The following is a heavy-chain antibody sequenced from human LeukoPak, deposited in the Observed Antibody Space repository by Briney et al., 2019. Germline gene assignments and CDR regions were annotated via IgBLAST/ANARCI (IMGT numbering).Heavy chain of an antibody. J-gene: IGHJ4*02. CDR2: IKQDGSEK. V-gene: IGHV3-7*01. CDR3: ARAGGNSSGYYGLDY. CDR1: GFTFSSYW. Sequence: GGSLRLSCAASGFTFSSYWMSWVRQAPGKGLEWVANIKQDGSEKYYVDSVKGRFTISRDNAKNSLYLQMNSLRAEDTAVYYCARAGGNSSGYYGLDYWGQGTLVTVSS. D-gene: IGHD3-22*01.